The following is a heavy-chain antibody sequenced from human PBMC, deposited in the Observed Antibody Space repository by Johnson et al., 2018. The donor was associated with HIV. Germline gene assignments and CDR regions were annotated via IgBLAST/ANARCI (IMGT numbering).Heavy chain of an antibody. CDR1: GFTFSSYW. D-gene: IGHD1-26*01. J-gene: IGHJ3*02. V-gene: IGHV3-7*05. CDR2: IKQDGSEK. CDR3: ATFGGGSFHACDI. Sequence: VQLVESGGGLVQPGGSLRLSCAASGFTFSSYWMGWVRQAPGKGLEWVANIKQDGSEKYYVDSLKGRFTISRDNAKNSLYLQMHSLRAEDTAVYYCATFGGGSFHACDIWGQGTMVTVSS.